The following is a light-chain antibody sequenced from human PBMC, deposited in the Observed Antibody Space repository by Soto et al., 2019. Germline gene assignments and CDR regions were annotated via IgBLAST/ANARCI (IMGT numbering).Light chain of an antibody. J-gene: IGKJ2*01. Sequence: DIQLTQSPSFLSASVGDSVTITCQASQDISNFLNWYHQRPGKAPKLLISDASSLQGGVPSRYRGSGAGTKFVLTITRLQPEDIGSYYCQQYEDVPTFGQGTKVGVK. V-gene: IGKV1-33*01. CDR3: QQYEDVPT. CDR1: QDISNF. CDR2: DAS.